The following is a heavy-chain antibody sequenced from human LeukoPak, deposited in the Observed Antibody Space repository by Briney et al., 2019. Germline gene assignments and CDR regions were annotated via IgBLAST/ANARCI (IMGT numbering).Heavy chain of an antibody. CDR2: IGTAGDA. D-gene: IGHD3-16*02. V-gene: IGHV3-13*01. CDR3: ARGVGGLRLGELSYIFDY. J-gene: IGHJ4*02. Sequence: GESLRLSCAASGFTFRSYTMNWVRQATGKGLEWVSAIGTAGDAYYPGSVKGRFTISRENAKNSLYLQMNSLRAGDTAVYYCARGVGGLRLGELSYIFDYWGQGTLVTVSS. CDR1: GFTFRSYT.